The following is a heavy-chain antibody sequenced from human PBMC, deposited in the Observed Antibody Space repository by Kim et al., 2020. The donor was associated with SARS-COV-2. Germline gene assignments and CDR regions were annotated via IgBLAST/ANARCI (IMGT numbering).Heavy chain of an antibody. D-gene: IGHD6-13*01. V-gene: IGHV4-34*01. Sequence: SETLSLTCAVYGGSFSGYYWSWIRQPPGKGLELIGEINHSGSTNYNPSLKSRVTISVDTSKNQFSLRLSSVTAADTAVYYCARVRSSRFIIFYYYGMDVWGQGTPVTVSS. J-gene: IGHJ6*02. CDR3: ARVRSSRFIIFYYYGMDV. CDR2: INHSGST. CDR1: GGSFSGYY.